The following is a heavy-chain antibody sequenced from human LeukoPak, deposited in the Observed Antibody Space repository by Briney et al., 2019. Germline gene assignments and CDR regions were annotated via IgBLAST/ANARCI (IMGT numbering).Heavy chain of an antibody. CDR3: ARVSSSSSGYYYYYYMDV. CDR2: IYYSGST. J-gene: IGHJ6*03. V-gene: IGHV4-59*01. D-gene: IGHD6-6*01. CDR1: GGSISSYY. Sequence: PSETLSLTCTVSGGSISSYYWSWIRRPPGQGLEWIGYIYYSGSTNYTPSPRSRVTISVYTSKNPFSLKLSSVSAADTAVYYCARVSSSSSGYYYYYYMDVWGKGTTVTVSS.